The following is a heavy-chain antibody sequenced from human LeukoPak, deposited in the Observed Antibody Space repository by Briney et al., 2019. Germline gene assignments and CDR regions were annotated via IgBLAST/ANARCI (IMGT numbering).Heavy chain of an antibody. V-gene: IGHV3-30*18. D-gene: IGHD5-18*01. CDR2: ISNDGSKK. CDR1: GFTFSSYA. CDR3: AKDRYSYAFEYSDS. J-gene: IGHJ4*02. Sequence: GGSLGLSCAASGFTFSSYAMSWVRQAPGKGLDWVAVISNDGSKKYYADSVKGRFTISRDNSKNTLSLQVSSLRTEDTAVYYCAKDRYSYAFEYSDSWGQGTLVTVSS.